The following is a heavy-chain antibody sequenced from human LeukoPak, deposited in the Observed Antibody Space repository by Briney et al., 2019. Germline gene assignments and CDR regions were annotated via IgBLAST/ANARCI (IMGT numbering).Heavy chain of an antibody. CDR2: LYYRGDT. V-gene: IGHV4-39*01. CDR1: GGSISNSADY. J-gene: IGHJ3*02. D-gene: IGHD1-26*01. Sequence: PSETLSLTCTVSGGSISNSADYWGWVRQPPGKGLEWIGTLYYRGDTYYNPSLNSRVAISADTSRNQFSLRLNSVTATDTAVYYCAIPVSGTDRAFKIWGQGTMVTVSS. CDR3: AIPVSGTDRAFKI.